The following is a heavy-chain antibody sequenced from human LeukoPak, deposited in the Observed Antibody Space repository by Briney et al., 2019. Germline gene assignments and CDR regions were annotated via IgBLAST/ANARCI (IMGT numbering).Heavy chain of an antibody. J-gene: IGHJ4*02. CDR1: GFTFSSYW. D-gene: IGHD6-13*01. CDR2: INSDGSST. Sequence: PGGSLRLSCAAPGFTFSSYWMHWVRHAPGKGLVWVSRINSDGSSTSYADSVKGRFTISRDNAKNTLYLQMNSLRAEDTAVYYCARGIAAADIDYWGQGTLVTVSS. CDR3: ARGIAAADIDY. V-gene: IGHV3-74*01.